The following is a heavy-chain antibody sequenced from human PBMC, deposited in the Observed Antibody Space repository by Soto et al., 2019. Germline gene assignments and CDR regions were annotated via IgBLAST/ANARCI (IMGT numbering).Heavy chain of an antibody. CDR3: TRGAGAPWVRFDS. CDR2: ISYSAKT. J-gene: IGHJ4*02. V-gene: IGHV4-38-2*01. Sequence: SETLSLTCGVSGYSITSGFYRGWVRQSPGKGLEWIGSISYSAKTFYNPSLASRLSIAVDTSMNQFSLRLTSVTAADTALYYCTRGAGAPWVRFDSWGQGTLVTVSS. CDR1: GYSITSGFY. D-gene: IGHD3-22*01.